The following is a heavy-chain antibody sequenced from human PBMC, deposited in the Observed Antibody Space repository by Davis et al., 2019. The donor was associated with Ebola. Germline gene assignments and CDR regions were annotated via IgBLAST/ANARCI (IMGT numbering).Heavy chain of an antibody. CDR3: AGLPSITMVQGVITWFDP. V-gene: IGHV4-34*01. D-gene: IGHD3-10*01. Sequence: SETLSLTCAVSGGSFSGYYWSWIRQPPGKGLEWIGEINHSGSTNYNPSLKSRVTISVDTSKTQFSLTLTSVTAADTAVYYGAGLPSITMVQGVITWFDPWGQGTLVTVSS. CDR1: GGSFSGYY. CDR2: INHSGST. J-gene: IGHJ5*02.